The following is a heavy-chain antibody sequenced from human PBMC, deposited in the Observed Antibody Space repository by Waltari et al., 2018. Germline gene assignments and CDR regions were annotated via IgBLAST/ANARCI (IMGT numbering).Heavy chain of an antibody. CDR2: INSDGSSK. Sequence: EVQLVESGGGLVQPGGSLRLSCAASGFTFSSYWMHWVRQAPGKGLVWVSRINSDGSSKSYADSVKGRFTISRDNAKNTLYLQMNSLRAEDTAVYYCARDWDGIAARSRNDYWGQGTLVTVSS. V-gene: IGHV3-74*01. CDR1: GFTFSSYW. J-gene: IGHJ4*02. D-gene: IGHD6-6*01. CDR3: ARDWDGIAARSRNDY.